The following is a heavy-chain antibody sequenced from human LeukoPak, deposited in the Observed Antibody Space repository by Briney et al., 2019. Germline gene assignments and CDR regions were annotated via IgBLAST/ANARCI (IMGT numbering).Heavy chain of an antibody. CDR3: ARRLLYDYGGNSANFDY. D-gene: IGHD4-23*01. CDR1: GGSISSGGYY. J-gene: IGHJ4*02. V-gene: IGHV4-31*03. CDR2: IYYSGST. Sequence: PSETLSLTCTVSGGSISSGGYYWSWIRQHPGKGLEWIGYIYYSGSTYYNPSLKSRVTISVDTSKNQFSLKLSSVTAADTAVYYCARRLLYDYGGNSANFDYWGQGTLVTVSS.